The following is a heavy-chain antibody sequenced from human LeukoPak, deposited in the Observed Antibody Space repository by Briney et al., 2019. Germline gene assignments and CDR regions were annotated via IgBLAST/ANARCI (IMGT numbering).Heavy chain of an antibody. Sequence: GGSLRLSCAASGLTFSSYAMSWVRQAPGKGLEWVSTISGSGGSTSHADSVKGRFTISRDNSKNTLYLQMNSLRAEDTAVYYCAKIPSSGSGSYYPYYFDYWGQGTLVTVSS. J-gene: IGHJ4*02. V-gene: IGHV3-23*01. CDR3: AKIPSSGSGSYYPYYFDY. D-gene: IGHD3-10*01. CDR1: GLTFSSYA. CDR2: ISGSGGST.